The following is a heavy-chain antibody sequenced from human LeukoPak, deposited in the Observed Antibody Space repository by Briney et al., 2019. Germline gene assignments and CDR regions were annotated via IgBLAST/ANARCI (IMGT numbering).Heavy chain of an antibody. CDR1: GFTFSSYW. Sequence: GGSLRLSCAASGFTFSSYWMSWVRQAPGKRLEWVANIKQDGSEKYYVDSVKGRFTISRDNAKNSLYLQMNSLRAEDTALYYCARPSNNYYYYYMDVWGKGTTVTVSS. CDR2: IKQDGSEK. J-gene: IGHJ6*03. V-gene: IGHV3-7*03. D-gene: IGHD2/OR15-2a*01. CDR3: ARPSNNYYYYYMDV.